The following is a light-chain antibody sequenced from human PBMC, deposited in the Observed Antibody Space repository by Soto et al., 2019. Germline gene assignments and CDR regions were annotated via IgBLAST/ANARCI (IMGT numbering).Light chain of an antibody. Sequence: SQMTQAPSSLSASVGDRVTVTCRASQSISSYLHSYQQKPGKHPHLLIFDASSLKSGVPSSFSGSRSGPAFTIPISSLQHADFATYYCQQRYSSPPPFGQGTKVDI. CDR2: DAS. V-gene: IGKV1-39*01. J-gene: IGKJ1*01. CDR3: QQRYSSPPP. CDR1: QSISSY.